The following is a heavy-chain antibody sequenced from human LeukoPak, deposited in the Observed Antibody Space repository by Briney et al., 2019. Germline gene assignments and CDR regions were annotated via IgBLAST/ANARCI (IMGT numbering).Heavy chain of an antibody. D-gene: IGHD1-26*01. V-gene: IGHV4-59*08. J-gene: IGHJ4*02. Sequence: PSETLSLTCSVSGGSISTYYWSRIRQTPGKGLDWIGYVYYSGTTNYNPSLKGRVTISSDTSKNQFSLNLRSVNVADTAIYYCARHGGSLGYFDYWGQGTLVTVSS. CDR2: VYYSGTT. CDR1: GGSISTYY. CDR3: ARHGGSLGYFDY.